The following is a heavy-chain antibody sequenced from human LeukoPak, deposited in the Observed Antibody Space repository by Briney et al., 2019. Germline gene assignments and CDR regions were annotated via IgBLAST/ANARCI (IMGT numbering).Heavy chain of an antibody. Sequence: GGSLRLSCAASGFTFSSYGMSWVRQAPGKGLEWVSAISGSGGSTYYADSVKGRFTISRDNSKNTLYLQMNSLRAEDTALYYCAKDGIAVAGYYYYYMDVWGKGTTVTISS. V-gene: IGHV3-23*01. J-gene: IGHJ6*03. D-gene: IGHD6-19*01. CDR3: AKDGIAVAGYYYYYMDV. CDR2: ISGSGGST. CDR1: GFTFSSYG.